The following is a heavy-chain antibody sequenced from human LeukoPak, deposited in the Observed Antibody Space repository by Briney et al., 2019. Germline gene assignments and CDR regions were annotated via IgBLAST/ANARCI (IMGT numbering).Heavy chain of an antibody. Sequence: GGSPRLSCGASGFTFSSYGMHWVRPAPGKGLGWVAFIRYDGSNQYYTNSVKGRFTISRDNSKNTLYVHMNSLRGDDTGVYYCAKEGMVTPIDYWGQGTLVTVSS. D-gene: IGHD2-21*02. CDR3: AKEGMVTPIDY. J-gene: IGHJ4*02. CDR2: IRYDGSNQ. CDR1: GFTFSSYG. V-gene: IGHV3-30*02.